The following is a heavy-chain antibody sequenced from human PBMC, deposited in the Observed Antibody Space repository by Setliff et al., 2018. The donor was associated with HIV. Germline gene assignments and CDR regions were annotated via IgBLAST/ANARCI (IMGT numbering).Heavy chain of an antibody. J-gene: IGHJ4*02. CDR2: IIPIFGTA. CDR1: GGTFSTYA. V-gene: IGHV1-69*13. D-gene: IGHD2-21*01. Sequence: SVKVSCKASGGTFSTYAISWVRQAPGQGLEWMGGIIPIFGTANYDQRSQGRVTITADETTSTAYMELSSLRSEDTAVYFCARDPVSDNSATPYYFDYWGQGTLVTVTS. CDR3: ARDPVSDNSATPYYFDY.